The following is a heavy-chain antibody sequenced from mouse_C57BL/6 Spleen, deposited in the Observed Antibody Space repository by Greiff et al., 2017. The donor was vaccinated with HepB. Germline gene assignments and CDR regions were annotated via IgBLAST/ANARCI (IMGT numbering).Heavy chain of an antibody. J-gene: IGHJ3*01. CDR1: GYTFTSYW. CDR2: IDPSDSYT. Sequence: VQLQQPGAELVMPGASVKLSCKASGYTFTSYWMHWVKQRPGQGLEWIGEIDPSDSYTNYNQKFKGKSTLTVDKSSSTAYMQLSSLTSEDSAVYYCARADYGNYASFAYWGQGTLVTVSA. CDR3: ARADYGNYASFAY. V-gene: IGHV1-69*01. D-gene: IGHD2-1*01.